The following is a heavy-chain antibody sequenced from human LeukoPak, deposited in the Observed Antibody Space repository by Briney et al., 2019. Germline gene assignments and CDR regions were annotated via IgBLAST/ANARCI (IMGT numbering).Heavy chain of an antibody. CDR2: IRYEGSNE. D-gene: IGHD6-19*01. V-gene: IGHV3-30*02. CDR3: AKDWSYRGWAYYLDY. J-gene: IGHJ4*02. CDR1: GFIFSSYA. Sequence: PGGSLRLCCAASGFIFSSYAMHWVRQAPGKGLEGVTFIRYEGSNEYHADSVEGRFIICRDNSKNTLYLNMNMLRAEATAVYYCAKDWSYRGWAYYLDYWGQGTLVTVSS.